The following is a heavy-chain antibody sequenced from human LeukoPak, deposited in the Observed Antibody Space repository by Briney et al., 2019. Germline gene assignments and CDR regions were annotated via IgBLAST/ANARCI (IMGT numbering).Heavy chain of an antibody. J-gene: IGHJ3*02. CDR1: GYTFTSYG. CDR2: ISAYNGNT. D-gene: IGHD6-13*01. Sequence: ASVKDSCKASGYTFTSYGISWVRQAPGQGLEWMGWISAYNGNTKYAEKLQGRVTMTTDTSTSTAYMELRSLRSDDTAVYYCARNSSSCSDIWGQGTMVTVSS. V-gene: IGHV1-18*01. CDR3: ARNSSSCSDI.